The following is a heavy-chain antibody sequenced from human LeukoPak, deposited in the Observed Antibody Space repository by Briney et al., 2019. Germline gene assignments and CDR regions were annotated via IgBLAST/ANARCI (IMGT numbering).Heavy chain of an antibody. J-gene: IGHJ6*02. CDR3: ARHPENYYDSSGYFYYYYYYGMDV. Sequence: PSQTLSLTCTVSGGSISSGSYYWSWIRQPAGKGLEWIGRIYTSGSTNYNPSLKSRVTISVDTSKNQFSLKLSSVTAADTAVYYCARHPENYYDSSGYFYYYYYYGMDVWGQGTTVTVSS. CDR2: IYTSGST. V-gene: IGHV4-61*02. CDR1: GGSISSGSYY. D-gene: IGHD3-22*01.